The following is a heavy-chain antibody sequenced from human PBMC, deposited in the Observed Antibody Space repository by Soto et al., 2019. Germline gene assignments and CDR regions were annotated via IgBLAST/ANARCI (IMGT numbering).Heavy chain of an antibody. D-gene: IGHD4-4*01. Sequence: SETLSLTCAVYGGSFSGYYWRWIRQPPGKGLEWIGEINHSGSTNYNPSLKSRVTISVDTSKNQFSLKLSSVTAADTAVYYCARSDYSNYFGRYYYYGMDVWGQGTTVT. CDR2: INHSGST. J-gene: IGHJ6*02. CDR1: GGSFSGYY. CDR3: ARSDYSNYFGRYYYYGMDV. V-gene: IGHV4-34*01.